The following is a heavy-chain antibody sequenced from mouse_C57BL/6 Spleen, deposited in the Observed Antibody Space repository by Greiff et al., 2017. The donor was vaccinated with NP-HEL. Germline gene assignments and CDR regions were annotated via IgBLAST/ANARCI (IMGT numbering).Heavy chain of an antibody. D-gene: IGHD1-1*02. Sequence: QVQLQQSGAELVRPGTSVKLSCKASGYTFTSYWMHWVKQRPGQGLEWIGVIDPSDSYTNYNQKFKGKATLTVDTSSSTAYMQLSSLTSEDSAVYYCARQEVATDYAMDYWGQGTSVTVSS. CDR3: ARQEVATDYAMDY. CDR2: IDPSDSYT. J-gene: IGHJ4*01. CDR1: GYTFTSYW. V-gene: IGHV1-59*01.